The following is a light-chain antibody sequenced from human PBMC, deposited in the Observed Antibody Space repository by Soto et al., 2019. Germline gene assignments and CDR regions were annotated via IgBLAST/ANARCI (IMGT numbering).Light chain of an antibody. Sequence: EIVMTQSPATLSVSPGERATLSCRASQSVSSNLAWYQQKPGQAPRLLIYGASSRATGIPVRFSGSGSGTEFTLTISSLQSEDFAVYYCQQYNEWPLTFGGGTKVDI. CDR3: QQYNEWPLT. CDR1: QSVSSN. V-gene: IGKV3-15*01. J-gene: IGKJ4*01. CDR2: GAS.